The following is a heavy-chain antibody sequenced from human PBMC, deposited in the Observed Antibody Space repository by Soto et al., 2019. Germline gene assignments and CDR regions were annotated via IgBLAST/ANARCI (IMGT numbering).Heavy chain of an antibody. V-gene: IGHV3-15*01. D-gene: IGHD4-17*01. CDR1: GFTFSNAW. CDR3: TTDPLRWYVDAFDI. CDR2: IKSKTDGGTT. J-gene: IGHJ3*02. Sequence: EVQLVESGGGLVKPGGSLRLSCAASGFTFSNAWMSWVRQAPGKGLEWVGRIKSKTDGGTTDYAAPVKGRFTISRDDSKNTLYLQMNSLKTEDTAVYYCTTDPLRWYVDAFDIWGQGTMVTVSS.